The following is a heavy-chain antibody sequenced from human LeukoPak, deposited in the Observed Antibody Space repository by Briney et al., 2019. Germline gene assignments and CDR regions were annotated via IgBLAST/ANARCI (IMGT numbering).Heavy chain of an antibody. CDR1: GYTFTSYG. V-gene: IGHV1-18*01. J-gene: IGHJ6*03. CDR2: ISAYNGNT. Sequence: ASVKVSCKASGYTFTSYGISWVRQAPGQGLEWMGWISAYNGNTNYAQKLQGRVTMTTDTSTSTAYMELRSLRSDDTVVYYCARADLGYCSGGSCYRYYYYYMDVWGKGTTVTVSS. D-gene: IGHD2-15*01. CDR3: ARADLGYCSGGSCYRYYYYYMDV.